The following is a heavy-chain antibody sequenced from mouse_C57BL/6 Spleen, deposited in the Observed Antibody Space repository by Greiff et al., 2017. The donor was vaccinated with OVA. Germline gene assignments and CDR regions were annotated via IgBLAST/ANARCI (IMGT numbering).Heavy chain of an antibody. CDR3: ARERNWDPFAY. CDR1: GFTFSDYG. J-gene: IGHJ3*01. V-gene: IGHV5-17*01. Sequence: EVKLVESGGGLVKPGGSLKLSCAASGFTFSDYGMHWVRQAPEKGLEWVAYISSGSSTIYYADTVKGRFTISRDNAKNTLFLQMTSLRSEDTAMYYCARERNWDPFAYWGQGTLVTVSA. D-gene: IGHD4-1*01. CDR2: ISSGSSTI.